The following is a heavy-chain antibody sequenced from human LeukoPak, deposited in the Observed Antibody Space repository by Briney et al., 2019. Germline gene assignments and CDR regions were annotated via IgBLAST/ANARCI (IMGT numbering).Heavy chain of an antibody. CDR1: GYSFTSYW. CDR3: ARLPYSSSCQLDY. Sequence: GESLKISCNASGYSFTSYWIGWVRQMPGKGLEWMGIIYPGDSDTRYSPSFQGQVTISADKSISTAYLQWSSLKASDTAMYYCARLPYSSSCQLDYWGQATLVTVSS. CDR2: IYPGDSDT. D-gene: IGHD6-13*01. J-gene: IGHJ4*02. V-gene: IGHV5-51*01.